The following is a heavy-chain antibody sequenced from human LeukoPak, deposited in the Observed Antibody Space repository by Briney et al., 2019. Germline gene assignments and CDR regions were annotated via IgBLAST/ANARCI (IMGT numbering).Heavy chain of an antibody. V-gene: IGHV1-2*02. CDR3: ARDLAPYYYDSSGPHDAFDI. D-gene: IGHD3-22*01. CDR1: GYSFNGYY. CDR2: INPNSGGT. Sequence: ASVKVSCKASGYSFNGYYLHWLRQAPGQAFEWMGWINPNSGGTNYAQKFQGRVTMTRDTSISTAYMELSRLRSDDTAVYYCARDLAPYYYDSSGPHDAFDIWGQGTMVTVSS. J-gene: IGHJ3*02.